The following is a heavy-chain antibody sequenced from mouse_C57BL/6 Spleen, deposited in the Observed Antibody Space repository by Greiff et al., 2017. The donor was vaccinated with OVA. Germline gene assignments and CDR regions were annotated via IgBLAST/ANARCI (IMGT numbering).Heavy chain of an antibody. V-gene: IGHV1-69*01. CDR2: IDPSDSYT. Sequence: QVQLQQPGAELVMPGASVKLSCKASGYTFTSYWMHWVKQRPGQGLEWIGEIDPSDSYTNYNHKFKGKSTLTVDKSSSTAYMQLRSLTSEDSAVSYCGRSRGKYWYLEVWGKGTTVTVSS. CDR3: GRSRGKYWYLEV. J-gene: IGHJ1*03. CDR1: GYTFTSYW.